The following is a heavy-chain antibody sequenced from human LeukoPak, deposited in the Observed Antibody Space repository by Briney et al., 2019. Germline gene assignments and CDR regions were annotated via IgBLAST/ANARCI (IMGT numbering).Heavy chain of an antibody. Sequence: GGSLRLSCAASGFSFRSFAMSWVRQAPGKGLEWVSSISWNSGSIGYADSVKGRFTISRDNAKNSLYLQMNSLRAEDTALYYCAKDGAYSGSYYGLDYWGQGTLVTVSS. CDR1: GFSFRSFA. D-gene: IGHD1-26*01. CDR3: AKDGAYSGSYYGLDY. J-gene: IGHJ4*02. V-gene: IGHV3-9*01. CDR2: ISWNSGSI.